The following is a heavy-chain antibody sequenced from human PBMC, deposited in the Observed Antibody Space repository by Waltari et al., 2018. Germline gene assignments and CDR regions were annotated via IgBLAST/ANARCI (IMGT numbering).Heavy chain of an antibody. CDR1: GFTFSSYA. V-gene: IGHV3-23*03. Sequence: EVQLLESGGGLVQPGGSLRLSCAASGFTFSSYAMSWGRRAPGKGLELVSVIYSGGSTYYADSVKGRFTISRDNSKNTLYLQMNSLRAEDTAVYHCAKDYVPELLDAFDIWGQGTMVTVSS. CDR3: AKDYVPELLDAFDI. CDR2: IYSGGST. J-gene: IGHJ3*02. D-gene: IGHD1-26*01.